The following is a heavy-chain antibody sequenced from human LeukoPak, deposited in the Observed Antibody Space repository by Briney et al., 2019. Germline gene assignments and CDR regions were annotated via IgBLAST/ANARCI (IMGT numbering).Heavy chain of an antibody. Sequence: TGGSLRLSCAASGFTFRDYYMSWIRQAPGKGMEWVSYISSGGNTTYYADSVKGRFTISRDNAKNSLYLQMNSLRAEDTAVYYCVRNQDSFYGSGVSFYFDYWGQGTLVTVSS. CDR1: GFTFRDYY. V-gene: IGHV3-11*01. CDR2: ISSGGNTT. J-gene: IGHJ4*02. D-gene: IGHD3-10*01. CDR3: VRNQDSFYGSGVSFYFDY.